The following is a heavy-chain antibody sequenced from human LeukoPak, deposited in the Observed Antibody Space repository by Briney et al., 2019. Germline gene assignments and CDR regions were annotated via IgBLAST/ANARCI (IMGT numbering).Heavy chain of an antibody. V-gene: IGHV4-34*01. CDR2: INHCGST. CDR3: ARRAGTAFWWDWFDP. D-gene: IGHD1-1*01. Sequence: SETLSLTCAVYGGSFSGYYWSWIRQPPGKGLEWIGEINHCGSTNYNPSLKSRVTISVDTSKNQFSLKLSSVTAADTAVYYCARRAGTAFWWDWFDPWGQGTLVTVSS. J-gene: IGHJ5*02. CDR1: GGSFSGYY.